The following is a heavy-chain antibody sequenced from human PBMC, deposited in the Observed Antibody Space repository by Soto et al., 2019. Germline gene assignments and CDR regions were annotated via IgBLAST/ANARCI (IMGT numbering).Heavy chain of an antibody. CDR1: GYRFTTYW. CDR3: ARRGYGSESFYSLDY. V-gene: IGHV5-51*03. CDR2: IYPGDSDT. Sequence: EVQLVQSGAEVKKPGESLKISCQVSGYRFTTYWIGWVRQMPGKGLEWMGIIYPGDSDTRYSPSFQGQVTISADKSISTAYLQWSSLKAPDTAMYYCARRGYGSESFYSLDYWGQGTLVTVSS. J-gene: IGHJ4*02. D-gene: IGHD3-10*01.